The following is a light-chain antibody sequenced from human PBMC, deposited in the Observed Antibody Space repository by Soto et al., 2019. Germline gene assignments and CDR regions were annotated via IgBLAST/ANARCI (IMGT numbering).Light chain of an antibody. V-gene: IGKV1-16*02. CDR1: QRVGKY. CDR2: DIS. Sequence: DIQMTQSPPSLAVSVGDRVTITCRASQRVGKYLAWFQQKPGRAPESLIYDISTLQSGVPSKFSGSGSGTDFTLTINSLQHEDSATYYGQQYQTYPRTFGQGTRLEIK. J-gene: IGKJ5*01. CDR3: QQYQTYPRT.